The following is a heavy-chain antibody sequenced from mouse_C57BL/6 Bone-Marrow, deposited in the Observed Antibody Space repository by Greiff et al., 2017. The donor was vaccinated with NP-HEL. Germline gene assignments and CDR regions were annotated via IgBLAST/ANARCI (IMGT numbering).Heavy chain of an antibody. J-gene: IGHJ3*01. CDR3: ARDLGVTRGSAWFAY. D-gene: IGHD2-2*01. V-gene: IGHV3-6*01. CDR2: ISYDGSN. Sequence: EVKLQESGPGLVKPSQSLSLTCSVTGYSITSGYYWNWIRQFPGNKLEWMGYISYDGSNNYNPSLKNRISITRDTSKNQFFLKLNSVTTEDTATYYCARDLGVTRGSAWFAYWGQGTLVTVSA. CDR1: GYSITSGYY.